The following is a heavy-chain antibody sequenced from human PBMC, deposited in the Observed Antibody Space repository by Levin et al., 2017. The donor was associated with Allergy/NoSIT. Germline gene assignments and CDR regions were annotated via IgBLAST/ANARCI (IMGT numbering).Heavy chain of an antibody. CDR3: VTDESGDEDFDY. CDR2: ITKPSRTI. D-gene: IGHD7-27*01. CDR1: GFILRTSD. J-gene: IGHJ4*02. Sequence: GGSLRLSCAASGFILRTSDMNWVRQAPGKGLEWISFITKPSRTISYADSVKGRFTVSRDNAKNSLYLDMNSLSAEDTAVYYCVTDESGDEDFDYWGQGTLVTVSS. V-gene: IGHV3-48*01.